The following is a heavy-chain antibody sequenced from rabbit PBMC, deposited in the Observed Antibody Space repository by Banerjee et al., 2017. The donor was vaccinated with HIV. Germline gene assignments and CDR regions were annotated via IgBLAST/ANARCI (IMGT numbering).Heavy chain of an antibody. CDR1: GFSFSSYYY. Sequence: SLEEPGGDLVKPGASLTLTCTASGFSFSSYYYMYWVRQAPGKGLEWIACINTGDSGTTWYASWVNGRFTISKTSSTTVTLQMTSLTAADTATYFCARGDTGSRHSPFNLWGQGTLVTVS. D-gene: IGHD1-1*01. CDR2: INTGDSGTT. J-gene: IGHJ4*01. CDR3: ARGDTGSRHSPFNL. V-gene: IGHV1S40*01.